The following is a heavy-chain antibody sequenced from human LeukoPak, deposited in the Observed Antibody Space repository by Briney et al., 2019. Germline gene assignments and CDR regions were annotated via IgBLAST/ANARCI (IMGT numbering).Heavy chain of an antibody. CDR3: TRDLTGHYSIDY. V-gene: IGHV3-30*04. Sequence: GGSLRLSCAASGFTFSSYAMHWVRQAPGKGLEWVAVISNNGRNKDYADSVKGRFTISRDNSKNTLYLQVNSLRPDDTAVYYCTRDLTGHYSIDYWGQGTLVTVSS. CDR2: ISNNGRNK. D-gene: IGHD3-22*01. CDR1: GFTFSSYA. J-gene: IGHJ4*02.